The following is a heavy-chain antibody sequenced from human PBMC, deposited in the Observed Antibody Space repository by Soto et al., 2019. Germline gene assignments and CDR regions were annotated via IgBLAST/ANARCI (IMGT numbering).Heavy chain of an antibody. CDR2: IAHDGGNK. V-gene: IGHV3-30-3*01. J-gene: IGHJ4*02. D-gene: IGHD3-22*01. CDR3: AREDESSGFAGTFYH. CDR1: GFIFSNYV. Sequence: LRLFCEASGFIFSNYVIHWVLQVPGKGLEWVAGIAHDGGNKHYPDSVKGRFTISRDNSKNMLNLQMNSLRVEDTAVYYCAREDESSGFAGTFYHWGQGTLVTVSS.